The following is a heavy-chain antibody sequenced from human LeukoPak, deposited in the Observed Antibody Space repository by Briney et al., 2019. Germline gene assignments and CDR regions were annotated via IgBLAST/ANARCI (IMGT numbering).Heavy chain of an antibody. D-gene: IGHD4-17*01. CDR2: ISGSGGST. CDR1: GFIFSSYA. J-gene: IGHJ4*02. CDR3: AKDVTTVTTPSRC. Sequence: GGSLRLSCAASGFIFSSYAMSWVRQAPGKGLEWVPAISGSGGSTYYADSVKGRFTISRDNSKNTLYLQMNSLRAEDTAVYYCAKDVTTVTTPSRCWGQVTLVTVSS. V-gene: IGHV3-23*01.